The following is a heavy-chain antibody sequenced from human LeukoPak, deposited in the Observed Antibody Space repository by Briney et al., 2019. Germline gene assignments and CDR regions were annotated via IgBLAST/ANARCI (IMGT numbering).Heavy chain of an antibody. CDR3: ARDRDSNWYPYHDY. Sequence: GGSLRLSCAASGFTFLNSWMSWVRQAPGKGLEWMANIKGDGGQKYYVDSVKGRFTISRDNAKNSLYLQVDSLTAEDTAIYYCARDRDSNWYPYHDYWGQGVLVTVSS. V-gene: IGHV3-7*03. CDR2: IKGDGGQK. CDR1: GFTFLNSW. D-gene: IGHD6-13*01. J-gene: IGHJ4*02.